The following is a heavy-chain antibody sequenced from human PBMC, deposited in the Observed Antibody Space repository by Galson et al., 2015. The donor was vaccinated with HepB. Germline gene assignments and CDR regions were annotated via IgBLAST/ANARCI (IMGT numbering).Heavy chain of an antibody. CDR3: ARDAQNLITMVREIWTFDY. D-gene: IGHD3-10*01. Sequence: SVKVSCKASGYTFTSYAMNWVRQAPGQGLEWMGRIIPILGIANYAQKFQGRVTITADKSTSTAYMELSSLRSEDTAVYYCARDAQNLITMVREIWTFDYWGQGTLVTVSS. CDR2: IIPILGIA. V-gene: IGHV1-69*04. J-gene: IGHJ4*02. CDR1: GYTFTSYA.